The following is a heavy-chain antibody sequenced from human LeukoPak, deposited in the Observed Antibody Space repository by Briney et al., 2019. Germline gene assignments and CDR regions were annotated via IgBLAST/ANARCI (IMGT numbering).Heavy chain of an antibody. D-gene: IGHD3-10*02. V-gene: IGHV3-64*01. J-gene: IGHJ6*04. CDR3: AELGITMIGGV. Sequence: GGSLRLSCAASGFTFSSYAMHWVRQAPGKGLEYVSAISSNGGSTYYANSVKGRFTISRDDAKNSLYLQMNSLRAEDTAVYYCAELGITMIGGVWGKGTTVTISS. CDR2: ISSNGGST. CDR1: GFTFSSYA.